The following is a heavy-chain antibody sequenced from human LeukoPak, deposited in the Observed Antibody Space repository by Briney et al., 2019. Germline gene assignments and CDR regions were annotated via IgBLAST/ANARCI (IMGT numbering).Heavy chain of an antibody. Sequence: SQTLSLTCAISGDSVSSISVAWNWIRQSPSRGLEWLGRTYYRSKWYYEYAISVKSRINISPDTSKNQFSLQLTSVPPEDTAVYYCSLARSEYHYGMDVWGQGTTVTVSS. CDR1: GDSVSSISVA. CDR2: TYYRSKWYY. CDR3: SLARSEYHYGMDV. J-gene: IGHJ6*02. V-gene: IGHV6-1*01.